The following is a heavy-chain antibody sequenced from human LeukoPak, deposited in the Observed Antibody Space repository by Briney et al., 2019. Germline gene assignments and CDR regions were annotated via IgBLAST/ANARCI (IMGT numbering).Heavy chain of an antibody. J-gene: IGHJ6*03. CDR1: GFTFSNYW. Sequence: GGSLRLSCAASGFTFSNYWMHWVRQAPGKGLVWVSRINSDGINTSYADSVKGRFTISRDNAKNTLNLQMNSLRAEDTAVYYCARGRYHDFTHTRRQRRDYYYYYMDVWGKGTTVTVSS. V-gene: IGHV3-74*01. CDR3: ARGRYHDFTHTRRQRRDYYYYYMDV. CDR2: INSDGINT. D-gene: IGHD3-3*01.